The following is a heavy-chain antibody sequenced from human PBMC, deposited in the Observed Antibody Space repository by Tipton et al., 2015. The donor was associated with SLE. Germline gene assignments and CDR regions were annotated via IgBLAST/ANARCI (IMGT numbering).Heavy chain of an antibody. CDR1: GFTFSSYA. CDR3: ARGTTMIYDY. J-gene: IGHJ4*02. V-gene: IGHV3-64*01. D-gene: IGHD3-22*01. CDR2: ISSNGGST. Sequence: SLRLSCAASGFTFSSYAMHWVRQAPGEGLEYVSAISSNGGSTFYANSVKGRFTISRDNSKNTLYLQMGSLRDEDMAVYYCARGTTMIYDYWGQGTLVTVSS.